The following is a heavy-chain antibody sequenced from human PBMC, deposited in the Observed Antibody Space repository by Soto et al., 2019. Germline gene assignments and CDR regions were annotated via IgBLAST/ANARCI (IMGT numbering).Heavy chain of an antibody. CDR3: ARGALGLGIGHGMDV. V-gene: IGHV3-30-3*01. D-gene: IGHD3-3*01. J-gene: IGHJ6*02. Sequence: QVQLVESGGGVVLPGRSLRLSCAVSGFTFRNHAMHWVRQAPGKGLEWVAVISFDGNTQYYADSVKGRFSVSRDNYEDSLFLQMDSLRAEDTAVYYCARGALGLGIGHGMDVWGHGTTLSVSS. CDR2: ISFDGNTQ. CDR1: GFTFRNHA.